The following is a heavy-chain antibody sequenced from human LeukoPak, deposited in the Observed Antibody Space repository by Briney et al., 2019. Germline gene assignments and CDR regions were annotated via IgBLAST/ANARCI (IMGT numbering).Heavy chain of an antibody. CDR3: ARELHQSRITIFGVAHDAFDI. Sequence: GASVKVSCKASGYTFTSYDINWVRQATGQGLEWMGWMNPNSGNTGYAQKFQGRVTITRNTSISTAYMELSSLRSENTAVYYCARELHQSRITIFGVAHDAFDIWGQGTMVTVSS. CDR2: MNPNSGNT. CDR1: GYTFTSYD. V-gene: IGHV1-8*03. J-gene: IGHJ3*02. D-gene: IGHD3-3*01.